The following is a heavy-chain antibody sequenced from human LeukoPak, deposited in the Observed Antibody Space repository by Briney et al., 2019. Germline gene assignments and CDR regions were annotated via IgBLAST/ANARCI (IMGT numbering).Heavy chain of an antibody. D-gene: IGHD3-9*01. J-gene: IGHJ4*02. CDR3: ARGEPYYDILTGKHYYFDY. V-gene: IGHV1-2*06. CDR1: GYTFTGYY. Sequence: ASVKVSCKASGYTFTGYYMHWVRQAPGQGLEWMGRINPNSGGTNYAQKLQGRVTMTTDTSTSTAYMELRSLRSDDTAVYYCARGEPYYDILTGKHYYFDYWGQGTLVTVSS. CDR2: INPNSGGT.